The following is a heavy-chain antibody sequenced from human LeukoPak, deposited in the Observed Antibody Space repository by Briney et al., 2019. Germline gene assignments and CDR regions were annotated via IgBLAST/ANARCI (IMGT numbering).Heavy chain of an antibody. CDR1: GFTFSSYG. J-gene: IGHJ4*02. CDR3: ARQWGRTTVFDY. CDR2: IWYDGSNK. V-gene: IGHV3-33*01. Sequence: PGRSLRLSCAASGFTFSSYGMHWVRQAPGKGLEWVAVIWYDGSNKYYADSMKGRFTISRDNSKNTLYLQMNSLRAEDTAVYYCARQWGRTTVFDYWGQGTLVTVSS. D-gene: IGHD4-17*01.